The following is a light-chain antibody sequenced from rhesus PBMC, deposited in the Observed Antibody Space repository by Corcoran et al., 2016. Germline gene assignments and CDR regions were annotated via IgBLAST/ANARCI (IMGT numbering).Light chain of an antibody. Sequence: EIVMTQSPATLSLSLGERATLSCRASQRVSSYVAWYQQKPEQAPRLLIYGASSRATGIPDRFSGSVSGTDFTLIISSLEPEDVGVYYCQQYNNWYSFGQGTKVEIK. CDR3: QQYNNWYS. CDR1: QRVSSY. V-gene: IGKV3S9*01. J-gene: IGKJ2*01. CDR2: GAS.